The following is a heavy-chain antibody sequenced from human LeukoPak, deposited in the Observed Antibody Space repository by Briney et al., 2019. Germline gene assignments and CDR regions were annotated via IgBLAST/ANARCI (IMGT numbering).Heavy chain of an antibody. V-gene: IGHV3-53*04. J-gene: IGHJ4*02. CDR3: ARVRPWVFDY. CDR2: IYIGDNP. CDR1: GLTVSSSY. Sequence: GGSLRLSCAASGLTVSSSYMSWVRQAPGKGLEWVSIIYIGDNPHYADSVKGRFTISRHNSKNTQYLQMNSLRAEDTAVYYCARVRPWVFDYWGQGTLVTVSS.